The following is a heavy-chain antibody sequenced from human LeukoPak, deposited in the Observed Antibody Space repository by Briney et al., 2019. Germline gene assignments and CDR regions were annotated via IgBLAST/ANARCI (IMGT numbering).Heavy chain of an antibody. CDR2: MYHSGST. D-gene: IGHD3-10*01. J-gene: IGHJ4*02. V-gene: IGHV4-39*07. CDR3: ARVLGYYGSGTRDFDY. CDR1: GGSISSSSYY. Sequence: SETLSLTCTVSGGSISSSSYYWGWIRQPPGKGLEWIGSMYHSGSTYYNPSLKSRVTMSADTSKNQFSLKLSSVTAADTAVYYCARVLGYYGSGTRDFDYWGQGTLVTVSS.